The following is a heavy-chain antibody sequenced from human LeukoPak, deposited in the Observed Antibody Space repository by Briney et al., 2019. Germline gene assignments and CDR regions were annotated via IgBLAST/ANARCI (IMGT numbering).Heavy chain of an antibody. D-gene: IGHD1-26*01. CDR1: GFTFSSYS. J-gene: IGHJ4*02. Sequence: GGSLRLSCAASGFTFSSYSMNWVRQAPGKGLEWVSRITASGTAMFYADSVKGRFTISRDNAKNSLYLQMNSLRDEDAAVYYCASSGSYRFDYWGQGTLVTVSS. CDR3: ASSGSYRFDY. V-gene: IGHV3-48*02. CDR2: ITASGTAM.